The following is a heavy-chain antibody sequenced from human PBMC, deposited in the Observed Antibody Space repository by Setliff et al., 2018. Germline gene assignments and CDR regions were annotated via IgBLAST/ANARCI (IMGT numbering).Heavy chain of an antibody. CDR1: GFSFSTYS. Sequence: GGSLRLSCAASGFSFSTYSMNWVRQAPGKGLEWVSSISSSSSYIYYADSVKGRFTISRDNAKNSLFLQMDNLRAEDTAQYFCARDSSHFIRVLDSWGQGTLVTVSS. CDR2: ISSSSSYI. D-gene: IGHD3-10*01. CDR3: ARDSSHFIRVLDS. V-gene: IGHV3-21*01. J-gene: IGHJ4*02.